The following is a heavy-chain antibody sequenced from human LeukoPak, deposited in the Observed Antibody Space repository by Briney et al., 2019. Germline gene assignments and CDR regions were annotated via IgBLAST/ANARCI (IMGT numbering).Heavy chain of an antibody. D-gene: IGHD2-15*01. J-gene: IGHJ4*02. CDR3: AAGYSSDWTAGLDF. CDR1: GGSVSSASYY. Sequence: SQTLSLTCTVSGGSVSSASYYWSWVRQPAGKGLEWVGLIYMSGSTNYNPSLKSRVIISVDTSKNQFSLQLRCLPAAETFVYFCAAGYSSDWTAGLDFWGQGTVVTVSS. CDR2: IYMSGST. V-gene: IGHV4-61*02.